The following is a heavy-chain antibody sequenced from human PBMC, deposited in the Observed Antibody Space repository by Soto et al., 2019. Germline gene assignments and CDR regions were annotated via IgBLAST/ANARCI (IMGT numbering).Heavy chain of an antibody. CDR2: VSSGGGT. D-gene: IGHD2-15*01. V-gene: IGHV3-23*01. CDR1: GFTFSTYA. CDR3: VKRRGAGGHFDY. Sequence: EVELLESGGGLVQPEGSLRLSCAASGFTFSTYAMGWVRQAPGKGLEWVSVVSSGGGTHYADSVKGRFTVSRDNSKNTLSLQMNSPRADDTAVYYCVKRRGAGGHFDYWGQGALVTVSS. J-gene: IGHJ4*02.